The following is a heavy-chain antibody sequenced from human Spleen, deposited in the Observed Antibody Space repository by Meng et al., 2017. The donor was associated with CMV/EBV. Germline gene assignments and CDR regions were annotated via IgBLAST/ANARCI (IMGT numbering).Heavy chain of an antibody. CDR1: GFTFDDYA. Sequence: SLKISCAASGFTFDDYAMHWVRQAPGKGLEWVSGISWNSGSIGYADSVKGRFTISRDNAKNSLYLQMNSLRAEDTAVYYCAPTRSDCSSTSCYFIDYWGQGTLVTVSS. D-gene: IGHD2-2*01. CDR3: APTRSDCSSTSCYFIDY. V-gene: IGHV3-9*01. J-gene: IGHJ4*02. CDR2: ISWNSGSI.